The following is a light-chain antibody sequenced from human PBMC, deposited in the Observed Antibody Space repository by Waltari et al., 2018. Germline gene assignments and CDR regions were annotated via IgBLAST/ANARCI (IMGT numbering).Light chain of an antibody. CDR3: QQYNRWPPIT. CDR2: DPA. CDR1: QSVASN. Sequence: EVVMTQSPATLSVSPGERATLSCRASQSVASNLAWYQQRRGQAPRILIYDPATTVTAIPARFSGRGSGTDFTLTISGLQSDDSAVYFCQQYNRWPPITFGQGTRLEVK. J-gene: IGKJ5*01. V-gene: IGKV3-15*01.